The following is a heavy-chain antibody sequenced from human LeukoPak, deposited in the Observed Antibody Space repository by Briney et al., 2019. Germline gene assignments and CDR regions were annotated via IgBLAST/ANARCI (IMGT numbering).Heavy chain of an antibody. Sequence: GGSLRLSCAASGFTFSSYWMSWVRQAPGKGLEWVANIKQDGSEKYYVDSVKGRFTISRDNAKNSLYLQMNSLRAEDTAVYYCAKPTLTIHYYFDYWGQGTLVTVSS. J-gene: IGHJ4*02. CDR2: IKQDGSEK. D-gene: IGHD3-3*01. CDR1: GFTFSSYW. CDR3: AKPTLTIHYYFDY. V-gene: IGHV3-7*03.